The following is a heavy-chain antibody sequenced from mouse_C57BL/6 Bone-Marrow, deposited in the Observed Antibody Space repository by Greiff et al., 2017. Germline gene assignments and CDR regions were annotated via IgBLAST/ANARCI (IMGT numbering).Heavy chain of an antibody. CDR2: IYPRDGST. Sequence: QVQLKESGPELVKPGASVKLSCKASGYTFTSYDINWVKQRPGQGLEWIGWIYPRDGSTKYNEKFKGKATLTVDTSSSTAYMELHSLTSEASAVYFCARLELDGSSGDWYFDVWGTGTTVTVSS. D-gene: IGHD1-1*01. CDR1: GYTFTSYD. V-gene: IGHV1-85*01. J-gene: IGHJ1*03. CDR3: ARLELDGSSGDWYFDV.